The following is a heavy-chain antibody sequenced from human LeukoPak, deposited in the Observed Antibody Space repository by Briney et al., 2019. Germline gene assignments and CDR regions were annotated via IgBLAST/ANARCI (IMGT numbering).Heavy chain of an antibody. V-gene: IGHV3-73*01. CDR2: IRSKADTCAT. Sequence: GGSLKLSCAASGFTFGDSAIHWVRQATGKGLEWVGRIRSKADTCATTYAALLKGRFTISRDDSRNRAYLQMSSLRTEDTAVYYCTREYSSGWPFDFWGQGTLVTVSS. D-gene: IGHD6-19*01. J-gene: IGHJ4*02. CDR1: GFTFGDSA. CDR3: TREYSSGWPFDF.